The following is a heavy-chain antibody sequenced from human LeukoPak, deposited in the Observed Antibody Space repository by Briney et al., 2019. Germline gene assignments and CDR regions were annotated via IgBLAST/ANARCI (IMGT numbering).Heavy chain of an antibody. V-gene: IGHV3-30-3*01. J-gene: IGHJ4*02. CDR1: GFTFSSYA. CDR2: ISYDGSNK. D-gene: IGHD2-21*01. CDR3: ARGSAYADFDY. Sequence: GGSLRLSCAASGFTFSSYAMHWVRQAPGKGLEWVAVISYDGSNKYYADSVKGRFTISRDNSKNPLYLQMNSLRAEDTAVYYCARGSAYADFDYWGQGTLVTVSS.